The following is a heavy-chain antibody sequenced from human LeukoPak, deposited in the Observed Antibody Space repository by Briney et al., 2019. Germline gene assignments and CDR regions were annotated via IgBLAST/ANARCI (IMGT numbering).Heavy chain of an antibody. J-gene: IGHJ4*02. CDR1: GGSFSGYY. V-gene: IGHV4-34*01. Sequence: PSETLSLTCAVYGGSFSGYYWSWIRQPPGKGLEWIGEINHSGSTNYNPSLKSRVTISVDTSKSQFSLKLSSVTAADTAVYYCARVGDFWSGYYDYWGQGTLVTVSS. CDR2: INHSGST. CDR3: ARVGDFWSGYYDY. D-gene: IGHD3-3*01.